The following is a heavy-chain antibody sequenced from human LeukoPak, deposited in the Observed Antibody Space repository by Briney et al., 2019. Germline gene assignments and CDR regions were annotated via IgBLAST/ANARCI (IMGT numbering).Heavy chain of an antibody. J-gene: IGHJ4*02. D-gene: IGHD6-19*01. V-gene: IGHV3-48*03. CDR3: ALLAVASDFDY. CDR1: GFMFSSFE. CDR2: ISSGASTM. Sequence: PGGSLRLSCAASGFMFSSFEMDWVRQAPGKGLEWVSYISSGASTMYYADSVKGRFTISRDNARNSLFLQMNSLRAEDTAVYYCALLAVASDFDYWGQGTLVTVSS.